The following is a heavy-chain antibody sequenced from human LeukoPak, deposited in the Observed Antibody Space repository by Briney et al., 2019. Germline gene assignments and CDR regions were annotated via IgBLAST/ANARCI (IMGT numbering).Heavy chain of an antibody. CDR3: ARDPGAFPYFFDC. Sequence: ETLSLTCTVSGGSISSYYWSWVRQAPGKGLEWVSAISGSGGSTYYADSVKGRFTISRDNSKNTLYLQMNSLRVEDTAVYFCARDPGAFPYFFDCWGQGTLVTVSS. CDR2: ISGSGGST. D-gene: IGHD4/OR15-4a*01. CDR1: GGSISSYY. V-gene: IGHV3-23*01. J-gene: IGHJ4*02.